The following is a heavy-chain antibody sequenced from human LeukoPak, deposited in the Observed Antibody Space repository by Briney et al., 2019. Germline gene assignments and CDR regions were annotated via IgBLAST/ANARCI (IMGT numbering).Heavy chain of an antibody. CDR1: GGSMRTSY. D-gene: IGHD3-22*01. J-gene: IGHJ4*02. CDR2: IYTSGIT. CDR3: ARGTGDSSGYSSYFDS. V-gene: IGHV4-4*07. Sequence: SETLSLTCTVSGGSMRTSYWSWIRQPAGKGPEWVGRIYTSGITNYNPSLKGRVTMSVDTSKRQFSLTLSSVTAADTAVYFCARGTGDSSGYSSYFDSWGQGTLVTVSS.